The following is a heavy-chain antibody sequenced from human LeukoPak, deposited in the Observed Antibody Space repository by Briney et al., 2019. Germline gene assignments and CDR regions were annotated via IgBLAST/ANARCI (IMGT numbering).Heavy chain of an antibody. CDR2: FNPSGNST. Sequence: GASVKVSCKASGYTFTDYYMHWVRQAPGQGLEWMGTFNPSGNSTSYAQKFQGRVTLTRDTSTSTVYMELSSLRSEDTAVYYCATSAFDYWGQGALVTVPS. CDR3: ATSAFDY. D-gene: IGHD2-15*01. J-gene: IGHJ4*02. V-gene: IGHV1-46*01. CDR1: GYTFTDYY.